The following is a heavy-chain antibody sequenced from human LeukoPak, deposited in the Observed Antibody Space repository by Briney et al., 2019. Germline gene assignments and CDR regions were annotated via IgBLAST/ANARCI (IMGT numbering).Heavy chain of an antibody. V-gene: IGHV1-18*01. Sequence: GASVKVSCKASGYTFTSYGISWVRQAPGQGLEWMGWISAYNGNTNYAQKLQGRVTMTTDTSTSTAYMELRSLRSDDTAVYYCARLIAAAGTLETLAEYYFDYWGQGTLVTVSS. CDR2: ISAYNGNT. CDR3: ARLIAAAGTLETLAEYYFDY. D-gene: IGHD6-13*01. J-gene: IGHJ4*02. CDR1: GYTFTSYG.